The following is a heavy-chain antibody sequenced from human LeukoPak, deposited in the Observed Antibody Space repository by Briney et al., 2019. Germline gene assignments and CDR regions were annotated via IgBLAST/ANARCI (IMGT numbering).Heavy chain of an antibody. Sequence: PSETLSLTCTVSGDSINSGGYYWSWIRQPAGKGLEWIGYIYYSGSTNYSPSLKSRVTISVDTSKNQFSLKLSSVTAADTAVYYCTRRARGNRAYYFDYWGQGTLLTVSS. CDR3: TRRARGNRAYYFDY. V-gene: IGHV4-61*10. J-gene: IGHJ4*02. CDR2: IYYSGST. D-gene: IGHD1-14*01. CDR1: GDSINSGGYY.